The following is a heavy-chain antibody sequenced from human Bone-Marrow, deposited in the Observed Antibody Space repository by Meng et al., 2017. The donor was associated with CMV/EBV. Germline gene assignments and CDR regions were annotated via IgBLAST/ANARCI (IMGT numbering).Heavy chain of an antibody. CDR3: ARGKVTDDAFDI. J-gene: IGHJ3*02. CDR2: IYYSGST. Sequence: SETLSLTCTVSGGSISSYYWSWIRQPPGKGLEWIGYIYYSGSTNYNPSLKSRVAISVDTSKNQFSLKLGSVTAADTAVYYCARGKVTDDAFDIWGQGTRVTVSS. D-gene: IGHD2-21*02. CDR1: GGSISSYY. V-gene: IGHV4-59*01.